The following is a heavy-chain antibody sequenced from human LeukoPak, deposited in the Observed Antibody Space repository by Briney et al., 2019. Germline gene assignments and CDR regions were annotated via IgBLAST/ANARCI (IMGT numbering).Heavy chain of an antibody. CDR3: ARRKGVDTTMGIEDS. CDR2: ISGTGGNT. D-gene: IGHD5-18*01. V-gene: IGHV3-23*01. CDR1: AFTFSSYA. Sequence: PGGSLRLSCAASAFTFSSYAMSWVRQAPGKGLEWISAISGTGGNTYYADPVKGRFTISRDNSKNTLYLQMNSLRVEDTAVYYCARRKGVDTTMGIEDSWGQGTLVTVSS. J-gene: IGHJ4*02.